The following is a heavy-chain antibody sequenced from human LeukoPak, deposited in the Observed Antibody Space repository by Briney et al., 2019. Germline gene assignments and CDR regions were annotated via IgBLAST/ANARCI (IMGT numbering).Heavy chain of an antibody. J-gene: IGHJ3*02. CDR1: GGTFSSYA. D-gene: IGHD6-19*01. Sequence: GASVKVSCKASGGTFSSYAIGWVRQAPGQGLEWMGGIIPIFGTANYAQKFQGRVTITADESTSTAYMELSSLRSEDTAVYYCARVAVAGVNAFDIWGQGTMVTVSS. CDR2: IIPIFGTA. CDR3: ARVAVAGVNAFDI. V-gene: IGHV1-69*13.